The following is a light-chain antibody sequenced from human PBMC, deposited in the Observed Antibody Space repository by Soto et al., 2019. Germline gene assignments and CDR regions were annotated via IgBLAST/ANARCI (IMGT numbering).Light chain of an antibody. CDR3: SSYTSSSTLDYV. CDR1: SSEVGGYNY. Sequence: CALTQPPSASGSAGESTTISCTGTSSEVGGYNYVSWYQQHPGKAPKLIIYEVSNRPSGVSNRFSGSKSGNTASLTISGLQAEDEADYYCSSYTSSSTLDYVFGTGTKVTVL. V-gene: IGLV2-14*01. CDR2: EVS. J-gene: IGLJ1*01.